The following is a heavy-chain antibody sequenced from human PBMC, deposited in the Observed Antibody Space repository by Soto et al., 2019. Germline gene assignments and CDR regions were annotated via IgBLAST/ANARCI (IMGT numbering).Heavy chain of an antibody. D-gene: IGHD3-22*01. Sequence: PGGSLRLSCAASGFTFSSYAMHWVRQAPGKGLEWVAVISYDGSNKYYADSVKGRFTISRDNSKNTLYLQMNSLRAEDTAVYYCARDRYYDSSGYYTNYYYYYGMDVWGQGTTVTVSS. CDR2: ISYDGSNK. V-gene: IGHV3-30-3*01. CDR1: GFTFSSYA. CDR3: ARDRYYDSSGYYTNYYYYYGMDV. J-gene: IGHJ6*02.